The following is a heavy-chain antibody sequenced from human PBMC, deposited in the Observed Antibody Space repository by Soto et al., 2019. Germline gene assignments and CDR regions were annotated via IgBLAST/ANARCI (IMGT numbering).Heavy chain of an antibody. V-gene: IGHV1-3*04. Sequence: QVRLVQSGAEVKKPGASVKVSCKASGYPFTASTMHWVRQAPGQRLEWMGWINTGNGNTKYSQKFQGRVTITRDTSASTAYMELSSLKSEDTAVYYCATLCGGDCYSSDRWGQGTLVTVSS. CDR3: ATLCGGDCYSSDR. J-gene: IGHJ5*02. CDR2: INTGNGNT. D-gene: IGHD2-21*02. CDR1: GYPFTAST.